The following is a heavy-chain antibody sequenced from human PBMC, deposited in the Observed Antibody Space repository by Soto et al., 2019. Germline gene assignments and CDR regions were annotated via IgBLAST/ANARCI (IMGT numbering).Heavy chain of an antibody. Sequence: SETLSLTCTVSGGSASSGDYYWSWIRQPPGKGLEWIGYIYYSGSTNYNPSLKSRVTISVDTSKNQFSLKLSSVTDADTAVYYCARLRIYYDSSRGTVYAFDMWGQGTMVTVSS. CDR3: ARLRIYYDSSRGTVYAFDM. CDR1: GGSASSGDYY. J-gene: IGHJ3*02. CDR2: IYYSGST. V-gene: IGHV4-61*08. D-gene: IGHD3-22*01.